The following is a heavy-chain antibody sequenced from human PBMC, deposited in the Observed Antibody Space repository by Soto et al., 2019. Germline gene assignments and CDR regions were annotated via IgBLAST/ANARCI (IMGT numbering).Heavy chain of an antibody. V-gene: IGHV1-24*01. CDR3: ATDRRGKGDKDCSGGSCFAY. CDR2: FDPEDGET. D-gene: IGHD2-15*01. J-gene: IGHJ4*02. Sequence: GASVKVSCKVSGYTLTELSMHWVRQAPGKGLEWMGGFDPEDGETIYAQKFQGRVTMTEDTSTDTAYMELSSLRSEDTAVYYCATDRRGKGDKDCSGGSCFAYWGQGTLVTVSS. CDR1: GYTLTELS.